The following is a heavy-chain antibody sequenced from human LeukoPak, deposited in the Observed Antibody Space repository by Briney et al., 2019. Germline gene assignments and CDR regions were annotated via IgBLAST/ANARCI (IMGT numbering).Heavy chain of an antibody. CDR3: AKDPSLRVTLPV. D-gene: IGHD2-21*02. V-gene: IGHV3-30*18. J-gene: IGHJ4*02. CDR1: GFTFSSYA. Sequence: GGSLRLSCAASGFTFSSYAMSWVRQAPGKGLEWVALISHDGNNEYYADSVKGRFATSRDDSKNTLYLQMNSLRAEDTAVYYCAKDPSLRVTLPVWGQGTLVTVSS. CDR2: ISHDGNNE.